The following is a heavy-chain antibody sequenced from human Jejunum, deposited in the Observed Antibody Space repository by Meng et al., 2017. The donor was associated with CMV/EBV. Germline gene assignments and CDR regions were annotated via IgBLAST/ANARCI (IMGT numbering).Heavy chain of an antibody. CDR2: IYYSGTT. CDR1: GGPISSTTYY. D-gene: IGHD2-2*01. Sequence: CTVSGGPISSTTYYWGWIRQPPGKGLEWIGDIYYSGTTYYNPSLKSRLTISLDTSKNHFSLRLSSVTAADTALYYCARSSTSGFDPWGQGTLVTVSS. J-gene: IGHJ5*02. V-gene: IGHV4-39*07. CDR3: ARSSTSGFDP.